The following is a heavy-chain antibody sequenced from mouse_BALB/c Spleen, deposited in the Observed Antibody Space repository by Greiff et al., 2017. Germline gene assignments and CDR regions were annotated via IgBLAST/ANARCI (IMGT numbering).Heavy chain of an antibody. CDR3: ARDDYYGNTGAMDY. CDR2: INSNGVST. J-gene: IGHJ4*01. CDR1: GFTFSSFG. Sequence: EVNVVESGGGLVQPGGSLKLSCAASGFTFSSFGMSWVRQTPDKRLELVATINSNGVSTYYPDSVKGRFTISRDNAKNTLYLQMSSLKSEDTAMYYCARDDYYGNTGAMDYWGQGTSVTVSS. D-gene: IGHD2-1*01. V-gene: IGHV5-6-3*01.